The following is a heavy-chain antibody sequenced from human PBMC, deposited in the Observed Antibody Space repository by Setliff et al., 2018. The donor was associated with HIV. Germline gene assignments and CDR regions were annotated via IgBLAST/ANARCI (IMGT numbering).Heavy chain of an antibody. Sequence: PGGSLRLSCEVSGFTFSTYAVAWVRQAPGKGLEWVSGVSDSGGFTNYVDSVKGRFTISRDKSKSTLYLQMSNVRAEDTAVYYCAKDLHYGSGNYGWHWGQGTLVTVSS. CDR1: GFTFSTYA. D-gene: IGHD3-10*01. CDR3: AKDLHYGSGNYGWH. CDR2: VSDSGGFT. V-gene: IGHV3-23*01. J-gene: IGHJ4*02.